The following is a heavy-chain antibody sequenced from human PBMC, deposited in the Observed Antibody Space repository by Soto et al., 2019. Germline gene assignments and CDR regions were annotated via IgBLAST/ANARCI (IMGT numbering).Heavy chain of an antibody. D-gene: IGHD3-10*01. Sequence: QVQLQESGPGLVKPSQTLSLTCTVSGGSISSGNYFWTWVRQHPGKGLEWIAYVSYGGTPYYNPSLKSRVTISIDTSKNQFSLGLSSVTAADTAVYYCSRDNSGSDYWGQGTLVTVSS. V-gene: IGHV4-31*03. CDR2: VSYGGTP. J-gene: IGHJ4*02. CDR1: GGSISSGNYF. CDR3: SRDNSGSDY.